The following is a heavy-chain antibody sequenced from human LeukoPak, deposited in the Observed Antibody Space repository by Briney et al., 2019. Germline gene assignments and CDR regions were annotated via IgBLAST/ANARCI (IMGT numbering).Heavy chain of an antibody. J-gene: IGHJ4*02. CDR3: ARDSSGWYGGGFDY. D-gene: IGHD6-19*01. Sequence: SGTLSLTCAVSGGSISSSNWWSWVRQPPGKGLEWIGEIYHSGSTNYNPSLKSRVTISVDKSKNQFSLKLSSVTAADTAVYYCARDSSGWYGGGFDYWGQGTLVTVSS. CDR1: GGSISSSNW. CDR2: IYHSGST. V-gene: IGHV4-4*02.